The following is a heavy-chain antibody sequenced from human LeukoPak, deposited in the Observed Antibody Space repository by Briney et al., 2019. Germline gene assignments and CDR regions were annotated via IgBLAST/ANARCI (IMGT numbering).Heavy chain of an antibody. CDR3: ARLVLLHSYFDY. D-gene: IGHD3-16*01. Sequence: SETLSLTCAVYDGSFSGYSWSWIRQPPGKGLEWIGEINHSGSTNYNPSLKSRVTISLDASMNQFSLKLGSVSAADTAVYYCARLVLLHSYFDYWGQGALVTVSS. CDR2: INHSGST. CDR1: DGSFSGYS. V-gene: IGHV4-34*01. J-gene: IGHJ4*02.